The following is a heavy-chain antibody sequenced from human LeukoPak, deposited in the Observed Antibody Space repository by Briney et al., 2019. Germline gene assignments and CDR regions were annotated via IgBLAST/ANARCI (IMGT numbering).Heavy chain of an antibody. D-gene: IGHD4-17*01. CDR3: TRRGYYGDYYMDV. J-gene: IGHJ6*03. V-gene: IGHV3-73*01. CDR1: GFTFSGSA. Sequence: GGSLRLSCAASGFTFSGSARHWVRQASGKGLEWVGRIRSKANSYATAYAASVKGRFTISRDDSKNTAYLQMNSLKTEDTAVYYCTRRGYYGDYYMDVWGKGTTVTISS. CDR2: IRSKANSYAT.